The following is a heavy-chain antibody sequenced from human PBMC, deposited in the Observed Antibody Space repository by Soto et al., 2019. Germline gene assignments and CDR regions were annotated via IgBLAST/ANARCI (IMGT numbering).Heavy chain of an antibody. V-gene: IGHV1-69*13. D-gene: IGHD6-19*01. Sequence: SVKVSCKASGGTFSSYAISWVRQAPGQGLEWMGGIIPIFGTANYAQKFQGRVTITADESTSTAYMELSSLRSEDTAVYYCARGVSIVADTSWFDPWDQGTLVTVS. CDR2: IIPIFGTA. J-gene: IGHJ5*02. CDR3: ARGVSIVADTSWFDP. CDR1: GGTFSSYA.